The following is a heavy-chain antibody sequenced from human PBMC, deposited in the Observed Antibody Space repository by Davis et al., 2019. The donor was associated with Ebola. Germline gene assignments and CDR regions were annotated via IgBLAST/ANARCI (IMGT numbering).Heavy chain of an antibody. Sequence: GESLKISCKGSGYGFADYWIGWVCQMPGKGLEWMGIIYPGDSDTRYSPSFQGQVTISADKSVSTAYLQWSSLKASDTAMYYCAKTSNVGYYYGMDVWGQGTTVTVSS. CDR2: IYPGDSDT. CDR3: AKTSNVGYYYGMDV. D-gene: IGHD1-26*01. V-gene: IGHV5-51*01. J-gene: IGHJ6*02. CDR1: GYGFADYW.